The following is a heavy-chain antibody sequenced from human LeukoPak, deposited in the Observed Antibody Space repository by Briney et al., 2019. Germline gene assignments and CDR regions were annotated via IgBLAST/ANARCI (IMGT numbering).Heavy chain of an antibody. CDR3: ARVISGSWSPFDY. CDR2: IIPIFGTA. Sequence: SVKVSCKASGGTFSSYAISWVRQAPGQGLEWMGGIIPIFGTANYAQKFQGRVTITADKSTSTAYMELRSLRSDDTAVYYCARVISGSWSPFDYWGQGTLVTASS. D-gene: IGHD6-13*01. CDR1: GGTFSSYA. V-gene: IGHV1-69*06. J-gene: IGHJ4*02.